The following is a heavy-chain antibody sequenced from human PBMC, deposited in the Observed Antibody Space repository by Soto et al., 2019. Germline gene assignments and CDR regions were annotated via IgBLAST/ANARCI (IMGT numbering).Heavy chain of an antibody. D-gene: IGHD6-25*01. CDR3: VFRSSGDLPYWLYF. CDR2: IYFSGTT. Sequence: PQELPVPCTVSAGSISSGDYYWSWIRQHPGKGLEWIGTIYFSGTTYYNPPLKSRVTISVDTSKSQFSLKLSSVTAADTAVDYCVFRSSGDLPYWLYFSGQRSPVT. J-gene: IGHJ5*01. CDR1: AGSISSGDYY. V-gene: IGHV4-31*03.